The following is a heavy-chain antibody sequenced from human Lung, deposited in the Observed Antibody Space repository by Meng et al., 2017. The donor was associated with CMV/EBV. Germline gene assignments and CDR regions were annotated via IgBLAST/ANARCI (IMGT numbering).Heavy chain of an antibody. V-gene: IGHV3-23*01. J-gene: IGHJ4*02. D-gene: IGHD2-2*01. CDR2: ISGSGGST. CDR1: GFTFSSYA. Sequence: LXLTXAASGFTFSSYAMSWVRQAPGKGLEWVSAISGSGGSTYYADSVKGRFTISRDNSKNTLYLQMNSLRAEDTAVYYCAKIWYDIVVVPAAPVYWGQGTXVTVDS. CDR3: AKIWYDIVVVPAAPVY.